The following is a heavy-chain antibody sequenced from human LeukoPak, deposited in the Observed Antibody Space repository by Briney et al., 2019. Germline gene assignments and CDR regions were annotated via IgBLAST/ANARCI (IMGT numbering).Heavy chain of an antibody. CDR1: GFTFSSDS. D-gene: IGHD6-19*01. CDR2: ISSSSSYI. CDR3: ARDGSLAVAGIDY. V-gene: IGHV3-21*01. Sequence: GGSLRLSCAASGFTFSSDSMNWVRQAPGKGLEWGSSISSSSSYIYYADSVKGRFTISRDNAKNSLYLQMNSLRAEDTAVYYCARDGSLAVAGIDYWGQGTLVTVSS. J-gene: IGHJ4*02.